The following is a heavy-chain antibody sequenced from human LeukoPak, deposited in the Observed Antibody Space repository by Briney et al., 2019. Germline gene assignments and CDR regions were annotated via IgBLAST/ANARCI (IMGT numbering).Heavy chain of an antibody. CDR3: AKADGVLDGVDY. Sequence: GGSLRLSCAASGFTFDDYTMHWVRQAPGKGLEWVSPISWDGGSTYYADSVKGRFTISRDNSKNSLYLQMNSLRTEDTALYYCAKADGVLDGVDYWGQGTLVTVSS. CDR1: GFTFDDYT. CDR2: ISWDGGST. D-gene: IGHD4/OR15-4a*01. J-gene: IGHJ4*02. V-gene: IGHV3-43*01.